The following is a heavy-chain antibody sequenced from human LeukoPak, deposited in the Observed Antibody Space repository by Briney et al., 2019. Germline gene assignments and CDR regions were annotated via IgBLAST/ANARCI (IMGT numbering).Heavy chain of an antibody. D-gene: IGHD7-27*01. V-gene: IGHV4-30-4*01. J-gene: IGHJ4*02. CDR3: ARYHRSSVTGEFDY. Sequence: SETLSLTCTVSGGSISSGDYYWSWIRQPPGKGLEWIGYIYYSGSTYYNPSLKSRVTISVDTSKNQFSLKLSSVTAADTAVYYCARYHRSSVTGEFDYWGQGTLVTVSS. CDR2: IYYSGST. CDR1: GGSISSGDYY.